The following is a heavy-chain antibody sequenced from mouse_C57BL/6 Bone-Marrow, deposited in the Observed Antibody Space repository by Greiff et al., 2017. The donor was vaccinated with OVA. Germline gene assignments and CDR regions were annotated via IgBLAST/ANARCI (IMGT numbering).Heavy chain of an antibody. CDR1: GYTFTSYG. CDR2: IYPRSGNT. Sequence: VHLVESGAELARPGASVKLSCKASGYTFTSYGISWVKQRTGQGLEWIGEIYPRSGNTYYNEKFKGKATLTADKSSSTAYMELRSLTSEDSAVYFCAGWGNCPDYWGQGTTLTVSS. D-gene: IGHD2-1*01. J-gene: IGHJ2*01. V-gene: IGHV1-81*01. CDR3: AGWGNCPDY.